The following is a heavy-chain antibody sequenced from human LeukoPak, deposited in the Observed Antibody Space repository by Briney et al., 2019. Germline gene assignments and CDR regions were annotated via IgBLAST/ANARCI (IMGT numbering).Heavy chain of an antibody. V-gene: IGHV4-34*01. CDR3: ARALVATKPFDY. Sequence: PSETLSLTCAVYGGSFSGYYWSWIRQPPGKGLEWIGEINHSGSTNYNPSLKSRVTISVDTSKNRFSLKLSSVTAADTAVYYCARALVATKPFDYWGQGTLVTVSS. D-gene: IGHD5-12*01. J-gene: IGHJ4*02. CDR1: GGSFSGYY. CDR2: INHSGST.